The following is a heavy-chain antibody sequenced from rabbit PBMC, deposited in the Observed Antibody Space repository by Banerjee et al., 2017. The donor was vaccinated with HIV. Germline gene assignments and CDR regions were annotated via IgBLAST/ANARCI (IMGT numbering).Heavy chain of an antibody. CDR1: GIDFSSYW. CDR2: IDSRSNRW. Sequence: QEQLEESGGGLVKPGGTLTLTCKASGIDFSSYWMCWVRQAPGKGLEWIGCIDSRSNRWYASWVSGRFTISKTSSTMVTLQMTSLTAADTATYFCASQGRYGGSNYYIGFNLWGPGTSSPS. V-gene: IGHV1S45*01. D-gene: IGHD8-1*01. CDR3: ASQGRYGGSNYYIGFNL. J-gene: IGHJ4*01.